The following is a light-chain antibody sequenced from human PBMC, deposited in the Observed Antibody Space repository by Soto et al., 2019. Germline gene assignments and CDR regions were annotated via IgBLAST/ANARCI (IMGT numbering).Light chain of an antibody. Sequence: VMTPSPATLTVAPGERAPLSWGASQSVSSSRLAWYQQKPALAPRLLIYDGFLRATGIPDRFSGSGSGTDFTLTISRLEPEDFAVYYCQQYGNSPITFGQGTRLEIK. J-gene: IGKJ5*01. CDR2: DGF. V-gene: IGKV3D-20*01. CDR1: QSVSSSR. CDR3: QQYGNSPIT.